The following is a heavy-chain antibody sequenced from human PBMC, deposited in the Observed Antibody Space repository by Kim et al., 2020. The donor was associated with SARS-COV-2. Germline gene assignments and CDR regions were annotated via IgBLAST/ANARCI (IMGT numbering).Heavy chain of an antibody. D-gene: IGHD4-4*01. CDR3: ASYSNYGGYFDY. CDR1: GGSISSSSYY. Sequence: SETLSLTCTVSGGSISSSSYYWGWIRQPPGKGLEWIGSIYYSGSTYYNPSLKSRVTISVDTSKNQFSLKLSSVTAADTAVYYCASYSNYGGYFDYWGQGTLVTVSS. CDR2: IYYSGST. V-gene: IGHV4-39*01. J-gene: IGHJ4*02.